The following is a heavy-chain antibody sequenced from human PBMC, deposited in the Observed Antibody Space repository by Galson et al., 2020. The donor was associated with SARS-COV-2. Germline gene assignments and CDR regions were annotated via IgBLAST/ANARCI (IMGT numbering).Heavy chain of an antibody. D-gene: IGHD6-13*01. Sequence: SETLSLTCAVYGGSFSGYYWSWIRQPPGKGLEWIGEINHSGSTNYNPSLKSRVTISVDTSKNQFSLKLSSVTAADTAFYYCARVASAAGISGGFDYWGQGALVTVSS. J-gene: IGHJ4*02. CDR2: INHSGST. CDR3: ARVASAAGISGGFDY. CDR1: GGSFSGYY. V-gene: IGHV4-34*01.